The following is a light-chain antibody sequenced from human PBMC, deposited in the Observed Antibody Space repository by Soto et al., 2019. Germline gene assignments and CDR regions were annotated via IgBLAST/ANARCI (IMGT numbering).Light chain of an antibody. Sequence: VMTHAPATLSVSPVERATLSFSASQTINNNVAWYQLKDGQVPRLVIYGASTRATDIPARFSGSGSGTDFTLTISSLQSEDFAEYHCQQYNNWPQTFGQGTKVDIK. V-gene: IGKV3-15*01. J-gene: IGKJ1*01. CDR1: QTINNN. CDR2: GAS. CDR3: QQYNNWPQT.